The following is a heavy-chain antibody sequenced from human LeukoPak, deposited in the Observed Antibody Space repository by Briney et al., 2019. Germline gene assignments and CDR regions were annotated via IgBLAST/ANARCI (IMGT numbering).Heavy chain of an antibody. CDR1: GFTFSSYW. V-gene: IGHV3-7*01. J-gene: IGHJ4*02. D-gene: IGHD6-13*01. CDR2: IKQDGSEK. CDR3: ASDQEYSSSLDY. Sequence: GGSLRLSCAASGFTFSSYWMSWVRQAPGKGLEWVANIKQDGSEKYYVDSVKGRSTISRDNAKNSLYLQMNSLRAEDTAVYYCASDQEYSSSLDYWGQGTLVTVSS.